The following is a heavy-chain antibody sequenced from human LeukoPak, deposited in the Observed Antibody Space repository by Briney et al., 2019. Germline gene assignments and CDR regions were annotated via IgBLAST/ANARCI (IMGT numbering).Heavy chain of an antibody. CDR2: IIPIFGTA. D-gene: IGHD1-1*01. CDR1: GGTFSSYA. V-gene: IGHV1-69*05. Sequence: GASVKVPCKASGGTFSSYAISWVRQAPGQGLEWMGGIIPIFGTANYAQKFQGRVTITTDESTSTAYMELSSLRSEDTAVYYCARGNRWNRFDYWGQGTLVTVSS. CDR3: ARGNRWNRFDY. J-gene: IGHJ4*02.